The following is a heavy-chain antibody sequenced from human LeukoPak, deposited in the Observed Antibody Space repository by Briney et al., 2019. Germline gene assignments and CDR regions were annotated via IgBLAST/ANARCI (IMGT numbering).Heavy chain of an antibody. CDR2: IYTGGNT. J-gene: IGHJ4*02. CDR3: ARFITMLRGLIITRKEFDY. D-gene: IGHD3-10*01. V-gene: IGHV3-53*01. Sequence: PGGSLRLSCAASGFTVDSNYLSWVRQAPGKGLEWVSTIYTGGNTYYAASVKGRFTISRDFSKNTVFLHMNSLRAEDTAIYYCARFITMLRGLIITRKEFDYWGQGTLVTVSS. CDR1: GFTVDSNY.